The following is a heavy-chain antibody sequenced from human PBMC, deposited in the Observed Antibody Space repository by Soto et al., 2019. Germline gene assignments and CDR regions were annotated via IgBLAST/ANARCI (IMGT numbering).Heavy chain of an antibody. CDR2: IIPIFGTA. D-gene: IGHD2-2*01. Sequence: SVKVSCKASGGTFSSYVISWVRKAPRQGLEWMGGIIPIFGTANYAQKFQGRVTITADKSTSTAYMELSSLRSEDTAVYYCATPSYIVVVPAAPVSAHCYYGMDVWGQGTSVTVSS. CDR3: ATPSYIVVVPAAPVSAHCYYGMDV. CDR1: GGTFSSYV. J-gene: IGHJ6*02. V-gene: IGHV1-69*06.